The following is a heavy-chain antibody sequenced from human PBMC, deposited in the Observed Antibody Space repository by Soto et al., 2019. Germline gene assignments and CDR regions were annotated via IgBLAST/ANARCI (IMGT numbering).Heavy chain of an antibody. D-gene: IGHD2-2*01. CDR1: GGTFSNYA. CDR2: IIPIFDTA. CDR3: ARHDCISSSCYYYYYYAMDV. J-gene: IGHJ6*02. V-gene: IGHV1-69*12. Sequence: QVHLVQSGAEVKKPGSSVKVSCKASGGTFSNYAISWVRQAPGQGLEWMGGIIPIFDTANYAQKFQGRVTITAAESTRTAHMELSSLRSEDTAVYYCARHDCISSSCYYYYYYAMDVWGQGTTVTVSS.